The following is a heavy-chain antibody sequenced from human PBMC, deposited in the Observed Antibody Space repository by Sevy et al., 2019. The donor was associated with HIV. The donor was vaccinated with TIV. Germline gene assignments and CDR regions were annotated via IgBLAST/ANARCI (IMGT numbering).Heavy chain of an antibody. CDR1: GFSFSHYA. Sequence: GGSLRLSCAVSGFSFSHYAFHWVRQAPGKGLEWVSLISYDGTYKYYADSVKGRFTISRDNSKNSLYLQMNSLRVNDTAVYYCARVAVSYCTNDCYHRFDYRGPGALVTVSS. D-gene: IGHD2-8*01. V-gene: IGHV3-30-3*01. CDR2: ISYDGTYK. J-gene: IGHJ4*02. CDR3: ARVAVSYCTNDCYHRFDY.